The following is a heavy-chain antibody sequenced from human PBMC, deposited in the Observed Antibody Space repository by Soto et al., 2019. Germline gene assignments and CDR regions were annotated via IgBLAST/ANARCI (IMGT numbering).Heavy chain of an antibody. CDR2: IKHSGSS. CDR1: AGSFSHYY. J-gene: IGHJ3*02. D-gene: IGHD6-19*01. Sequence: SETLSLTFAVYAGSFSHYYWNWIRQSPGKGLEWIGKIKHSGSSNYNPSLRSRVSISADMSKNQFSLRLTSVTAADTAVYYCARGGSSDWQVALDIWGQGTMVTVSS. CDR3: ARGGSSDWQVALDI. V-gene: IGHV4-34*01.